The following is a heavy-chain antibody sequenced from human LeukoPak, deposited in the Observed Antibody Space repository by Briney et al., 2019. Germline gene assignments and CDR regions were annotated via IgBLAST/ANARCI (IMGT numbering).Heavy chain of an antibody. Sequence: GGSLRLSCVASGLIFDDHSMYWVRQVPGKGLEWVSRISWNSGSVGYADSVKGRFTISRDNAKYSLYLQMNSLRPEDTALYYCAKGIFGVALGYWGQGTLVTVSS. CDR2: ISWNSGSV. D-gene: IGHD3-3*01. J-gene: IGHJ4*02. V-gene: IGHV3-9*01. CDR1: GLIFDDHS. CDR3: AKGIFGVALGY.